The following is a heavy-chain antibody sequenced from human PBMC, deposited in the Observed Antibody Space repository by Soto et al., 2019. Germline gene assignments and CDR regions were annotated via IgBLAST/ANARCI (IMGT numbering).Heavy chain of an antibody. CDR1: GITFSDYG. V-gene: IGHV3-30*02. J-gene: IGHJ4*02. CDR2: VWKDGSNR. D-gene: IGHD5-18*01. Sequence: GGSLRLSCAASGITFSDYGMHWVRQAPGKGLEWVAGVWKDGSNRYYVDSVKGRFTISRDNSKNTLYLQMNSLRDEDTAVYYCAKVPRGSNFGYYNFWGQGTLVTVSS. CDR3: AKVPRGSNFGYYNF.